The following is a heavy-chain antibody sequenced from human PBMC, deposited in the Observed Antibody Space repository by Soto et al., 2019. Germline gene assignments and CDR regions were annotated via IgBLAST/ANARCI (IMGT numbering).Heavy chain of an antibody. CDR1: GGSISSGDYS. V-gene: IGHV4-30-2*01. CDR2: VYNSGST. J-gene: IGHJ5*02. CDR3: ARVVVAAKGGWFDP. D-gene: IGHD2-15*01. Sequence: QLQLQESGSGLVKPSQTLSLTCAVSGGSISSGDYSWSWIRQPPGKGLEWIGYVYNSGSTYYNPSLKSRVTISVDKSKTQFSLKLSSVTAADTAVYYCARVVVAAKGGWFDPWGQGTLVTVSS.